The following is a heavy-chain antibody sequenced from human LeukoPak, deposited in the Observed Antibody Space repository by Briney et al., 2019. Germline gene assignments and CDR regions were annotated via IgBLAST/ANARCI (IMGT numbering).Heavy chain of an antibody. V-gene: IGHV3-9*01. CDR3: AKDMTTVTTSGSDY. Sequence: PGGSLRLSRVASGFTFDDYAMHWVRQVPGKGLEWVSGISWNSGSTGYADSVKGRFTISRDNAKNSLYLQMNSLRAEDTALYYCAKDMTTVTTSGSDYWGQGTLVTVSS. CDR2: ISWNSGST. J-gene: IGHJ4*02. CDR1: GFTFDDYA. D-gene: IGHD4-17*01.